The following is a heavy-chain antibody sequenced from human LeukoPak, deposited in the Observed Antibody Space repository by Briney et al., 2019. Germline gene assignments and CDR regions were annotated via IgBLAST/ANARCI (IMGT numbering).Heavy chain of an antibody. CDR1: GFTFSSYG. CDR3: ARARSTGYYVADY. V-gene: IGHV3-21*01. Sequence: PGGSLRLSCAASGFTFSSYGMNWVRQAPGKGLEWVSSISGSSSYIYADAVKGRFTISRDNAKTSQYLQMNSMRAEDTAVYCCARARSTGYYVADYWGQGTLVTVSS. CDR2: ISGSSSY. D-gene: IGHD3-9*01. J-gene: IGHJ4*02.